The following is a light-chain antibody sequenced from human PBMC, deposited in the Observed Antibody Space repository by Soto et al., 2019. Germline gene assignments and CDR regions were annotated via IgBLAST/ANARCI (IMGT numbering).Light chain of an antibody. V-gene: IGKV1-39*01. CDR3: QQSYSTPLLT. J-gene: IGKJ4*01. CDR1: QSISRY. CDR2: AAS. Sequence: DIQMTQSPSSLSASVGDRVTITCRASQSISRYLNWYQQKPGKAPKPLIYAASSLQSGVPSRFSGSGSGTDFTLPISSLQPEDFATYYCQQSYSTPLLTFGGGTKVEIK.